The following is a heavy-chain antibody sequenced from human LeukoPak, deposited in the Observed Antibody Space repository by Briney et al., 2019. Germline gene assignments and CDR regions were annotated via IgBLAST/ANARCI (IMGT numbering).Heavy chain of an antibody. D-gene: IGHD6-13*01. V-gene: IGHV3-48*01. CDR1: GFIFSSYG. Sequence: PGGSLRLSCVGSGFIFSSYGTSWVRQAPGKGLEWVSYISDGGTTIYYADSVRGRFTISRDNAKNSVYLQMSSLRAEDTAVYYCARDLTSSWYGFDYWGQGTLVTVSS. CDR2: ISDGGTTI. J-gene: IGHJ4*02. CDR3: ARDLTSSWYGFDY.